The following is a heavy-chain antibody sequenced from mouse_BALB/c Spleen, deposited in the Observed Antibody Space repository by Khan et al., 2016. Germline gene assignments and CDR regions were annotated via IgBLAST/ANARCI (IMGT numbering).Heavy chain of an antibody. CDR1: GFTFSDYY. CDR2: ISDGGSYT. CDR3: AREGLRRGFAY. D-gene: IGHD2-4*01. J-gene: IGHJ3*01. Sequence: EVELVESGGGLVKPGGSLKLSCAASGFTFSDYYMYWVRQTPEKWLEWVATISDGGSYTYYPDSVKGRFTISRDNAKNNLYLQMSSLKSEDTAMYYCAREGLRRGFAYWGQGTLVTVSA. V-gene: IGHV5-4*02.